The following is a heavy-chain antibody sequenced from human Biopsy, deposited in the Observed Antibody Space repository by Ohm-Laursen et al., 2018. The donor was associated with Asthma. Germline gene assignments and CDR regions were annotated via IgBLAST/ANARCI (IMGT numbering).Heavy chain of an antibody. CDR2: ISSSSTI. V-gene: IGHV3-48*01. D-gene: IGHD5-18*01. CDR3: ARFKRGYSYGYAGVFDY. CDR1: GFTFSSYS. Sequence: SLRLSCAASGFTFSSYSMNWVRQAPGKGLEWVSYISSSSTIYYADSVKGRFTISRDNAKNTLYLQMNSLRAEDTAVYYCARFKRGYSYGYAGVFDYWGQGTLVTVSS. J-gene: IGHJ4*02.